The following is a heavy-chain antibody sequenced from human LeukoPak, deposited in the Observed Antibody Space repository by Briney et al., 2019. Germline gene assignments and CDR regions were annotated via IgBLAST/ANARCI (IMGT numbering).Heavy chain of an antibody. CDR2: ISAYNGNT. J-gene: IGHJ4*02. CDR3: ARTKRTLGYCTNGVCYPLFY. CDR1: GYTFTSYG. V-gene: IGHV1-18*01. D-gene: IGHD2-8*01. Sequence: ASVKVSCKASGYTFTSYGISWVRQAPGQGLEWMGWISAYNGNTNYAPKLQGRVTMTTDTSTSTSYMELRSLRSDDTAVYCCARTKRTLGYCTNGVCYPLFYWGQGTLVTVSS.